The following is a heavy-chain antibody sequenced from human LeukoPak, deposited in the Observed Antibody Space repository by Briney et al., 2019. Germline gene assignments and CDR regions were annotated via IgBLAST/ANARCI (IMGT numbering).Heavy chain of an antibody. CDR3: ARDRGYCSGGSCMHGMDV. CDR2: INPNSGGT. V-gene: IGHV1-2*04. J-gene: IGHJ6*04. Sequence: ASVKVSCKASGYTFTVYYMHWVRQAPGQGLEWMGWINPNSGGTNYAQKFQGWVAMTRDTSISTAYMELSRLRSDDTAVYYCARDRGYCSGGSCMHGMDVWGKGTTVTVSS. CDR1: GYTFTVYY. D-gene: IGHD2-15*01.